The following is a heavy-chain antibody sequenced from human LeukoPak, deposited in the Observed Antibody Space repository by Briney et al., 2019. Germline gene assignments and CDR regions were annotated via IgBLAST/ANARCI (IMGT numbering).Heavy chain of an antibody. CDR1: SGSFSGYY. CDR2: INRSGRA. D-gene: IGHD1-1*01. CDR3: ARAHYGTASPAGGL. Sequence: SETLSLTCAVYSGSFSGYYWSWIRQPPGRGLEWIGEINRSGRANYNPSLKSRVTVSVDTSKNQFSLKLSSVTAADTAVYYCARAHYGTASPAGGLWGQGTLVTVSS. J-gene: IGHJ4*02. V-gene: IGHV4-34*01.